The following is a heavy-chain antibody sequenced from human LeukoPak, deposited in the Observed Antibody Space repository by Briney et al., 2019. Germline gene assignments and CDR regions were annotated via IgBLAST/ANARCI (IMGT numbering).Heavy chain of an antibody. D-gene: IGHD6-13*01. CDR2: ISRTGNSI. V-gene: IGHV3-48*03. CDR3: ARGPYSSNWYVDY. CDR1: GFTLTSYE. Sequence: AGSLTLSCAASGFTLTSYEMNWVRLAPGKGLEWISYISRTGNSIYYADSVKGRFTVSRDSAKNSLYLQMNSLRAEDTAVYYCARGPYSSNWYVDYWGEGTLATVAS. J-gene: IGHJ4*02.